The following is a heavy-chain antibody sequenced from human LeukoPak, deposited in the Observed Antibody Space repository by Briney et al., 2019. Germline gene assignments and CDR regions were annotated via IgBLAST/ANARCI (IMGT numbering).Heavy chain of an antibody. D-gene: IGHD1-26*01. Sequence: GGSLRLSCAASGFTFSDHYMDWVRQAPGKGLEWVGRTRNKANSYTTEYAASVKGRFTISRDDSKNSLYLQMNSLKTDDTAVYYCARMGATAYPFDIWGQGTMVTVSS. CDR2: TRNKANSYTT. V-gene: IGHV3-72*01. J-gene: IGHJ3*02. CDR1: GFTFSDHY. CDR3: ARMGATAYPFDI.